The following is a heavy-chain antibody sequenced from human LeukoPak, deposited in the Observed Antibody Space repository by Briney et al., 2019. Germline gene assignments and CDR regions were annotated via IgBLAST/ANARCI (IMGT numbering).Heavy chain of an antibody. Sequence: GGSLRLSCAASGFTVSSKYMSWVRQAPGKGLEWVSVIYSGGSTYYADSVKGRFTISRDNSKNTLYLQMNSLRAEDTAVYYCARSDTAIVGESLDYWGQGTLVTVPS. D-gene: IGHD5-18*01. J-gene: IGHJ4*02. CDR3: ARSDTAIVGESLDY. CDR2: IYSGGST. V-gene: IGHV3-53*01. CDR1: GFTVSSKY.